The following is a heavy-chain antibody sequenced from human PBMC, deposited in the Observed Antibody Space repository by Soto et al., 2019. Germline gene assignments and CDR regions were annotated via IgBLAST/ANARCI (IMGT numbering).Heavy chain of an antibody. CDR2: IFYSWTT. CDR1: GGSISSGGYY. CDR3: ARSVDA. V-gene: IGHV4-31*03. J-gene: IGHJ5*02. Sequence: QVQLQESGPGLVKPSQTLSLTCTVSGGSISSGGYYWSWIRQHPGKGLEWIGYIFYSWTTYYNPSPXSXXTIEVDTSKNHFSLKLSSVTDADTAVYCCARSVDAWGQGTLVTVSS.